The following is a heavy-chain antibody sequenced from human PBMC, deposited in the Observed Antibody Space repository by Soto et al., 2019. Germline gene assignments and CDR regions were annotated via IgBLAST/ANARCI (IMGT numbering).Heavy chain of an antibody. CDR1: GFTFSRYS. CDR3: ARGGYYDSSGPSAYYFDY. J-gene: IGHJ4*02. Sequence: MRLSCAASGFTFSRYSMNWVRQAPGKGLEWVSSISSSSSYLYYADSVKGRFTISRDNAKNSLYLQMNSLRAEDTAVYYCARGGYYDSSGPSAYYFDYWGQGTLVTVSS. CDR2: ISSSSSYL. D-gene: IGHD3-22*01. V-gene: IGHV3-21*01.